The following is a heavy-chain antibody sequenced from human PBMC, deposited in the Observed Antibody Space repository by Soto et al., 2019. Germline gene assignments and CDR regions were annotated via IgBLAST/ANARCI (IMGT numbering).Heavy chain of an antibody. Sequence: GGSLRLSCAAARVTFSSYAMSWVRQAPGKGLEWVSAISGSGGSTYYADSVKGRFTISRDNSKNTLYLQMNSLRAEDTAVYYCAKGDPYYFDYWGQGTLVTVSS. J-gene: IGHJ4*02. CDR3: AKGDPYYFDY. CDR1: RVTFSSYA. V-gene: IGHV3-23*01. CDR2: ISGSGGST.